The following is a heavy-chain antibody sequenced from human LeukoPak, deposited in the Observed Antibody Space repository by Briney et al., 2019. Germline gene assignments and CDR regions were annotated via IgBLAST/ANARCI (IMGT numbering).Heavy chain of an antibody. V-gene: IGHV3-53*01. J-gene: IGHJ4*02. Sequence: GGSLRLSCAASGFTVSSNYMSWVRQAPGKGLEWVSVFYGTGRTYYADTMKGRFTISRDNVKNSLYLQMNRLRVEDTAVYYCARVAFDATEYGDIDYWGQGTRVTVSS. CDR1: GFTVSSNY. CDR3: ARVAFDATEYGDIDY. D-gene: IGHD4-17*01. CDR2: FYGTGRT.